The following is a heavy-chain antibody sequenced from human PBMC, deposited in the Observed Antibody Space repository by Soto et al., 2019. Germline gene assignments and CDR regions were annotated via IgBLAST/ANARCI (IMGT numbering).Heavy chain of an antibody. J-gene: IGHJ4*02. Sequence: GGSLRLCCVASVFTFSINSMNWVRQAPGKGLEWVSSISSSSSFIYYADSLKGRFTVSRDNAKNSLYLVINSLRAEDTAVYYCAKDSYDSSSYSMDYWGTGTLVTVSS. CDR2: ISSSSSFI. CDR1: VFTFSINS. D-gene: IGHD3-22*01. V-gene: IGHV3-21*01. CDR3: AKDSYDSSSYSMDY.